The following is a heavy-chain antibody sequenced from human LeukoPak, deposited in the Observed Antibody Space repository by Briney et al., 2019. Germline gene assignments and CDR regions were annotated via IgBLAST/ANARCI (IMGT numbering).Heavy chain of an antibody. V-gene: IGHV5-51*01. J-gene: IGHJ4*02. D-gene: IGHD2-2*01. CDR2: IYPGDSDT. Sequence: GESLKISCKGSGYSFTSYWIGWVRQMPGKGLEWMGIIYPGDSDTRYSPSFQGQVTISADKSISTAYLQWSSLKASDTAMYYCARPREDIVVVPAAIDYWGQGTLVTVSS. CDR3: ARPREDIVVVPAAIDY. CDR1: GYSFTSYW.